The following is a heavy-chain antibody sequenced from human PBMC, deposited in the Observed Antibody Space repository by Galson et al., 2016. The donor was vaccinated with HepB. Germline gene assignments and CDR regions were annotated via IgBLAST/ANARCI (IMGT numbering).Heavy chain of an antibody. D-gene: IGHD3/OR15-3a*01. J-gene: IGHJ3*02. Sequence: SLRLSCAASGFTFSGSSMHWVRQASGKGLEWVGRIRSKANNYATAYAASVKGRFTISRDDSKNTAYLQMNSRKTEDTAVYYCSRPGLGLDALDIWGQGTMVTVSS. CDR1: GFTFSGSS. CDR3: SRPGLGLDALDI. V-gene: IGHV3-73*01. CDR2: IRSKANNYAT.